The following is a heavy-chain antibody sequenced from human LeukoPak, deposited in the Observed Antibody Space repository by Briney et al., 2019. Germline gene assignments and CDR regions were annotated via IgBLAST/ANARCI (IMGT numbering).Heavy chain of an antibody. Sequence: GGSLRLSCAASGFTFSSYGMHWVRQAPGKGLEWVAVISYDGSNKYYADSVKGRFTISRDNSKNTLYLQMNSLRAEDTAVYYCAKDRGDYYDSSGYYPAGFGYWGQGTLVTVSS. V-gene: IGHV3-30*18. J-gene: IGHJ4*02. CDR3: AKDRGDYYDSSGYYPAGFGY. CDR2: ISYDGSNK. CDR1: GFTFSSYG. D-gene: IGHD3-22*01.